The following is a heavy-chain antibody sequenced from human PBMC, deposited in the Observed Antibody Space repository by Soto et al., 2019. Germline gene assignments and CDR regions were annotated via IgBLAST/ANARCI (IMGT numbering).Heavy chain of an antibody. V-gene: IGHV1-46*01. D-gene: IGHD2-15*01. Sequence: ASVKVSCKASGYTFTSYYMHWVRQAPGQGLEWMGIINPSGGSTSYAQKFQGRVTMTRDTSTSTVYMELSSLRSEDTAVYYCARSYCSGGSCYSQQRYYSYYYGMDVCGQGNTVTVSS. CDR1: GYTFTSYY. J-gene: IGHJ6*02. CDR2: INPSGGST. CDR3: ARSYCSGGSCYSQQRYYSYYYGMDV.